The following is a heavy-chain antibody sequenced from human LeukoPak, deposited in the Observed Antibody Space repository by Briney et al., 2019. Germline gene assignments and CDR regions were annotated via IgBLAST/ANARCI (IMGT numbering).Heavy chain of an antibody. V-gene: IGHV4-38-2*01. Sequence: KPSETLSLTCAVSGYSISSGYYWGWIRQPPGKGLEWIGSIYHSGSTYYNPSLKSRVTISVDTSKNQFSLKLSSVTAADTAVYYCASYIVVVPAAMRYSYFDYWGQGTLVTVSS. J-gene: IGHJ4*02. D-gene: IGHD2-2*01. CDR1: GYSISSGYY. CDR3: ASYIVVVPAAMRYSYFDY. CDR2: IYHSGST.